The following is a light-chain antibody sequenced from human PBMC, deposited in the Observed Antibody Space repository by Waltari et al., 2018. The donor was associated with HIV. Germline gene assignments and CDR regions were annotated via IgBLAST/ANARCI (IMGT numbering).Light chain of an antibody. CDR3: SSYTSVTTSYV. CDR2: EVN. J-gene: IGLJ1*01. CDR1: RSALGGYDH. Sequence: QSALTQPASVPGSLGQSITIACTGTRSALGGYDHVPRYQQHQCKAPNLLIYEVNNRPSGVSSRFSGSKSGNPASLTISGLQAEDEADYYCSSYTSVTTSYVFGTGTNVTVL. V-gene: IGLV2-14*01.